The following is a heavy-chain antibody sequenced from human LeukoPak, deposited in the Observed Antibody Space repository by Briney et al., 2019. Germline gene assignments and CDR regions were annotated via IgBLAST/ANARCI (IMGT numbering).Heavy chain of an antibody. D-gene: IGHD2-21*02. CDR3: ARRPLWGDRVNWFDP. V-gene: IGHV1-18*01. J-gene: IGHJ5*02. Sequence: ASVKVSCKASGYTFTSYGISWVRQAPGQGLEWMGWISAYNGNTNYAQKLQGRVTMTTDTSTSTAYMELRSLRSDGTAVYYCARRPLWGDRVNWFDPWGQGTLVTVSS. CDR2: ISAYNGNT. CDR1: GYTFTSYG.